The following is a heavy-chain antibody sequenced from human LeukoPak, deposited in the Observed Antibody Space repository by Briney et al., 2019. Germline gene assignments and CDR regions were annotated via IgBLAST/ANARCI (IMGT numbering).Heavy chain of an antibody. D-gene: IGHD6-19*01. V-gene: IGHV1-18*01. CDR2: ISAYNGNT. J-gene: IGHJ5*02. CDR3: ARGYSSGWYGLENWFDP. CDR1: GGTFSSYA. Sequence: ASVKHSCKASGGTFSSYAISWVREAPGQGLEWMGWISAYNGNTNYAQKLQGRVTMTTDTSTSTAYMELSSLRSDDTAVYYCARGYSSGWYGLENWFDPWGQGTLVTVSS.